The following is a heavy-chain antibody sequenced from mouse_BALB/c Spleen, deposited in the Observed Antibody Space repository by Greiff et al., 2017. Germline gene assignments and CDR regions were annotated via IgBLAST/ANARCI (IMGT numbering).Heavy chain of an antibody. CDR3: AREGYYYGSSYAMDY. V-gene: IGHV2-2*02. D-gene: IGHD1-1*01. CDR2: IWSGGST. Sequence: QVQLKESGPGLVQPSQSLSITCTVSGFSLTSYGVHWVRQSPGKGLEWLGVIWSGGSTDYNAAFISRLSISKDNSKSQVFFKMNSLQANDTAIYYCAREGYYYGSSYAMDYWGQGTSVTVSS. CDR1: GFSLTSYG. J-gene: IGHJ4*01.